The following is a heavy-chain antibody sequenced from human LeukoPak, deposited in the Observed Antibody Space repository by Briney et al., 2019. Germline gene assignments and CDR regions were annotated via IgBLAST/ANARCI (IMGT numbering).Heavy chain of an antibody. CDR3: AKQESWSNFDS. CDR2: ISGSGGST. J-gene: IGHJ4*02. D-gene: IGHD2-15*01. CDR1: GFTFSSYA. V-gene: IGHV3-23*01. Sequence: TGGSLRLSCAASGFTFSSYAMSWVRQAPGKGLEWVSAISGSGGSTFSADSVKGRFTIPRDNSKNTLYLQMNSLRAEDTAVYYCAKQESWSNFDSWGQGTLVTVSS.